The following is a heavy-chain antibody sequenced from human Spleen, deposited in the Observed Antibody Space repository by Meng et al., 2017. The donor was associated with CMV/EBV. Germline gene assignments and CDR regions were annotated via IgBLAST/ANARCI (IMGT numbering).Heavy chain of an antibody. CDR2: IIAIIGTA. J-gene: IGHJ2*01. Sequence: SVKVSCKASGGTFTNYAISWVRQAPGQGLEWMGGIIAIIGTANYAQKFQDRVTITTDESRTTAYMELGSLRSEDTAMYYCARRRRGSKTGWYFDIWGRGTLVTVSS. V-gene: IGHV1-69*05. CDR3: ARRRRGSKTGWYFDI. D-gene: IGHD3-10*01. CDR1: GGTFTNYA.